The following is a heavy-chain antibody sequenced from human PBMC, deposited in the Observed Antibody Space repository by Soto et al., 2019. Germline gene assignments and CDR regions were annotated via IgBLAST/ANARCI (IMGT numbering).Heavy chain of an antibody. J-gene: IGHJ6*04. CDR1: GFTFSSYA. Sequence: TGVSLRLSCAASGFTFSSYAMHWVRKAPGKGLEWVAVISYDGSNKYYADSVKGRFTISRDNSKNTLYLQMNSLRAEDSAVYYCARDRAVVAPISSYYYGMDVWGKGT. CDR3: ARDRAVVAPISSYYYGMDV. CDR2: ISYDGSNK. V-gene: IGHV3-30-3*01. D-gene: IGHD5-12*01.